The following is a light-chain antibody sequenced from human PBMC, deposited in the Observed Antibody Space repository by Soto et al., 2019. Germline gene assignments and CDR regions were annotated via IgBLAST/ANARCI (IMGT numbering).Light chain of an antibody. CDR1: QSVSNNY. CDR2: GAS. Sequence: EIVLTQSPGTLSLSPGARATLSCRASQSVSNNYLAWYQQKPGQAPRLLIYGASNRATGIPDRFSGSGSGTDFTLTISRLEPEDFAVYYCQQHETLITFGQGTRLEIK. V-gene: IGKV3-20*01. CDR3: QQHETLIT. J-gene: IGKJ5*01.